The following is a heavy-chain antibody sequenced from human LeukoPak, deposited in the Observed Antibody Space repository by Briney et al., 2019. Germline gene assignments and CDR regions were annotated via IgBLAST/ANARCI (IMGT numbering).Heavy chain of an antibody. J-gene: IGHJ4*02. D-gene: IGHD2-15*01. Sequence: GGSLRLSCAASGFTFSSHDMNWVRQAPGKGLEWVSSITTATSSYIYYADSVKGRFTICRDDDKTSLYLQMDSLRAEDTAVYYCARDYGGPHYFDYWGQGTLVTVSS. CDR3: ARDYGGPHYFDY. CDR2: ITTATSSYI. V-gene: IGHV3-21*01. CDR1: GFTFSSHD.